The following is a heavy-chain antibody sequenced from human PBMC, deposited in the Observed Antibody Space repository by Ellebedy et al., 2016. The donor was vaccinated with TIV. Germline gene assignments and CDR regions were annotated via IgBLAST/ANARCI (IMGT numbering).Heavy chain of an antibody. J-gene: IGHJ5*02. CDR1: GYTFTSYY. D-gene: IGHD3-22*01. CDR3: ARESSGYLGWFDP. Sequence: AASVKVSCKASGYTFTSYYMHWVRQAPGQGLAWMGWINPNSGGTNYAQKFQGRVTMTRDTSISTAYMELSSLRSEDTAVYYCARESSGYLGWFDPWGQGTLVTVSS. V-gene: IGHV1-2*02. CDR2: INPNSGGT.